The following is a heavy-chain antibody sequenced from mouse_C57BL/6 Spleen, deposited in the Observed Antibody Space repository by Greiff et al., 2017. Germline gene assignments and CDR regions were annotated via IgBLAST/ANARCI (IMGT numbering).Heavy chain of an antibody. CDR3: ARYYGSTNYYAMDY. Sequence: VQLQQSGAELVKPGASVKLSCTASGFNIKDYYMHWVKQRTEQGLEWIGRIDPKDGDTKYAPKFQGKATITVDTSSNTAYLQLSSLTSEDTAVYYCARYYGSTNYYAMDYWGQGTSVTVSS. J-gene: IGHJ4*01. CDR1: GFNIKDYY. V-gene: IGHV14-2*01. D-gene: IGHD1-1*01. CDR2: IDPKDGDT.